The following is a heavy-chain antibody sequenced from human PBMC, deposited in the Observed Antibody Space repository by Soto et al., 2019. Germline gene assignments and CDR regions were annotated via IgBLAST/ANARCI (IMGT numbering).Heavy chain of an antibody. J-gene: IGHJ1*01. CDR1: GGSLSGYY. V-gene: IGHV4-34*01. D-gene: IGHD2-15*01. CDR2: INPSGST. CDR3: ARGNAGGGTH. Sequence: SETLSLTCAVYGGSLSGYYWSLIRQPPGKGLEWIGEINPSGSTNYAPSLKSRVTISADTSKNQFSLRLSSVTAADTAVYYCARGNAGGGTHWGQGTLVTVSS.